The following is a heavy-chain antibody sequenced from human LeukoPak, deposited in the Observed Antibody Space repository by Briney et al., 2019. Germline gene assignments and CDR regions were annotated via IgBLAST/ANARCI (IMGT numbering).Heavy chain of an antibody. CDR3: ARGYYDFWSGYYKAFDY. CDR2: INPNSGGT. CDR1: GYTFTGYY. D-gene: IGHD3-3*01. V-gene: IGHV1-2*02. J-gene: IGHJ4*02. Sequence: GASVKVSCKASGYTFTGYYMHWVRQAPGQGLEWMGWINPNSGGTNYAQKFQGRVTMTRDTSISTAYMELSRLRSDDTAVYYCARGYYDFWSGYYKAFDYWGQGTLVTVSS.